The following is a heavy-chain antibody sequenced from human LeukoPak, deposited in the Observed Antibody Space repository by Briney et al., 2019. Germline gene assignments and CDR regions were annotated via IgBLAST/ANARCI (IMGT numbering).Heavy chain of an antibody. D-gene: IGHD3-22*01. CDR1: GYTFTSYD. J-gene: IGHJ4*02. CDR2: MNPNSGNT. V-gene: IGHV1-8*01. CDR3: ARVPSYYYDSSGNFDY. Sequence: GASVKVSCKASGYTFTSYDINWVRQATGQGLEWMGWMNPNSGNTGYAQKLQGRVTMTRNTSISTAYMELSSLRSEDTAVYYCARVPSYYYDSSGNFDYWGQGTLVTVSS.